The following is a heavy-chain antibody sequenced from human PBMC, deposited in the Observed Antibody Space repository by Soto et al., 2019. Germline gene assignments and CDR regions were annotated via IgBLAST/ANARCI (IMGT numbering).Heavy chain of an antibody. J-gene: IGHJ5*02. CDR2: IYWDDDK. CDR1: GFSLNTNGAG. V-gene: IGHV2-5*02. CDR3: AHRDPHDRYNWNGGWFDP. Sequence: QITLKESGPTLVKPTQTLTLTCTFSGFSLNTNGAGVGWIRQPPGKALEWLALIYWDDDKRYSPYLKSRLTITKDTSRNQVVLTMTNMDPVDTGTYYCAHRDPHDRYNWNGGWFDPWGQGTLVTVSS. D-gene: IGHD1-20*01.